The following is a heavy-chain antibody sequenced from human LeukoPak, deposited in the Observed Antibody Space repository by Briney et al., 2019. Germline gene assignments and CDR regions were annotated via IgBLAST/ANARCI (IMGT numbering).Heavy chain of an antibody. CDR3: AKDGGSGSRDFDY. D-gene: IGHD3-10*01. J-gene: IGHJ4*02. V-gene: IGHV3-30*02. CDR1: GFTFSSYG. CDR2: IRYDGSNK. Sequence: PGGSLRLSCAASGFTFSSYGVHWVRQAPGKGLEWVAFIRYDGSNKYYADSVKGRFTISRDNSKNTLYLQMNSLRAEDTAVYYCAKDGGSGSRDFDYWGQGTLVTVSS.